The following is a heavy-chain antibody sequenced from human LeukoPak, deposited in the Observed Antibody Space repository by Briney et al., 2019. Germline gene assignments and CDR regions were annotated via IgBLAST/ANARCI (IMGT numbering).Heavy chain of an antibody. J-gene: IGHJ4*02. V-gene: IGHV4-38-2*01. CDR3: ARRAGGNDFDY. D-gene: IGHD4-23*01. CDR2: IYHSGNT. Sequence: SETLSLTCAVSGYSISSGYYWGWIRQPPGKGLEWIGSIYHSGNTYYNPSLKSRVTISVDTSKNQFSLKLSSVTAADTAVYYCARRAGGNDFDYWGQGTLVTVTS. CDR1: GYSISSGYY.